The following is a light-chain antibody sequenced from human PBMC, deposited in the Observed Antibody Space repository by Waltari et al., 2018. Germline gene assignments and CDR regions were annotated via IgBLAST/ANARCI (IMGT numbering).Light chain of an antibody. CDR2: EVN. CDR1: RSDVGSYNL. V-gene: IGLV2-23*02. Sequence: QSALTQPASVSGSPGQSIAISCTGTRSDVGSYNLVSWYQQFPGKAPKLPLYEVNKRPSGISNLFSGSKFGNTASLTISGLQAEDEGDYYCCSYTRGSGICGGGTKLTVL. J-gene: IGLJ2*01. CDR3: CSYTRGSGI.